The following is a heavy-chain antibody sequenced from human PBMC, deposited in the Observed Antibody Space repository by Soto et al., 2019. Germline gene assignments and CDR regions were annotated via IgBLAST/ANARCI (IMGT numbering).Heavy chain of an antibody. J-gene: IGHJ6*02. CDR3: AADRVVTAIRHYYYRMDV. CDR2: IVVGSGNT. V-gene: IGHV1-58*01. CDR1: GFTFTSSA. Sequence: QMQLVQSGPEVKKPGTSVKVSCKASGFTFTSSAVQWVRQARGQRLEWIGWIVVGSGNTNYAQKFQERVTSTRDMSTSTAYMELSSLRSEDTAVYYCAADRVVTAIRHYYYRMDVWGQGTTVTVSS. D-gene: IGHD2-21*02.